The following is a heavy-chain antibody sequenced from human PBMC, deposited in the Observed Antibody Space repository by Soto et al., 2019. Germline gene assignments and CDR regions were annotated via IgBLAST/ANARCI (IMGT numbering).Heavy chain of an antibody. Sequence: GGSLRLSCVGSAFSLSGFYMSWVRQAPGKGLEWLSFISMSGSYKTYAASVEGRFTISRDNVKNILYLQMDSLRVEDTAVYYCGSRGHCSNSQCHPCDYWGRGTKVAVAS. CDR1: AFSLSGFY. J-gene: IGHJ4*02. D-gene: IGHD2-2*01. CDR3: GSRGHCSNSQCHPCDY. V-gene: IGHV3-11*06. CDR2: ISMSGSYK.